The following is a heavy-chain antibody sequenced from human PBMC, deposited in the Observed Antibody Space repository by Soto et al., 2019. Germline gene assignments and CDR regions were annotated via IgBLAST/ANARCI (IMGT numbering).Heavy chain of an antibody. CDR2: IYYSGST. D-gene: IGHD6-13*01. CDR1: GGSISSYY. J-gene: IGHJ4*02. CDR3: ARDRAAGRPDY. Sequence: SETLSLTCTVSGGSISSYYWSWIRQPPGKGLEWIGYIYYSGSTNYNPSLKSRVTISVDTSKNQFSLKLSSVTAADTAVYYCARDRAAGRPDYWGQGNLVTVX. V-gene: IGHV4-59*01.